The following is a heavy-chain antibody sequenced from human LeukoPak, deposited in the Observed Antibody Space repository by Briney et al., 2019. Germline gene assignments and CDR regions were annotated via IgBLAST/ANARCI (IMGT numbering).Heavy chain of an antibody. CDR2: IYNSGSD. CDR1: GVSIRSGESF. J-gene: IGHJ1*01. CDR3: ARARPTVVTPEHFQF. D-gene: IGHD4-23*01. Sequence: SETLSHTCAVFGVSIRSGESFSSWIRQPPGKGLEWIGYIYNSGSDPYNPSLESRIRISADTSRKHFSLKLTSVTAADTAVYNCARARPTVVTPEHFQFWGQGTLVTVSS. V-gene: IGHV4-30-4*01.